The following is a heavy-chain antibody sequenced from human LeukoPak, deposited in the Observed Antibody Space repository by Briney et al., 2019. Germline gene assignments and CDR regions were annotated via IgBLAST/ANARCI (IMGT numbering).Heavy chain of an antibody. CDR1: GYTFTSYG. CDR3: ARDIVVVVAATGHFDY. V-gene: IGHV1-18*01. D-gene: IGHD2-15*01. Sequence: ASGKVSCKASGYTFTSYGISWVRQAPGQGLDWMGWISAYNGNTNYTQKLQGRVTMTTDTSTSTAYMELRSLRSDDTAVYYCARDIVVVVAATGHFDYWGQGTLVTVSS. J-gene: IGHJ4*02. CDR2: ISAYNGNT.